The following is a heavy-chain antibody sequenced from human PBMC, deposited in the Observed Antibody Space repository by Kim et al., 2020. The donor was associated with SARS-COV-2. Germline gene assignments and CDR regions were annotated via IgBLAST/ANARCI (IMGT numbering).Heavy chain of an antibody. CDR3: TTDTDDYGGKLKNY. V-gene: IGHV3-15*01. D-gene: IGHD4-17*01. J-gene: IGHJ4*02. Sequence: GGSLRLSCAASGFTFSNAWMSWVRQAPGKGLEWVGRIKSKTDGGTTDYAAPVKGRFTISRDDSKNTLYLQMNSLKTEDTAVYYCTTDTDDYGGKLKNYWGQGTLVTVSS. CDR2: IKSKTDGGTT. CDR1: GFTFSNAW.